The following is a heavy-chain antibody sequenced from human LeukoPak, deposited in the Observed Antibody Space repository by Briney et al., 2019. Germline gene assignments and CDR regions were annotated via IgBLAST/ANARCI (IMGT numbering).Heavy chain of an antibody. V-gene: IGHV3-7*01. CDR1: GFTFSSYA. CDR2: IKQDGSEK. Sequence: PGGSLRLSCAASGFTFSSYALHWVRQAPGKGLEWVANIKQDGSEKYYVDSVKGRFTISRDNVKNSLYLQMNSLRAEDTAVYYCASPAYGDYALFDYWGQGTLVTVSA. D-gene: IGHD4-17*01. J-gene: IGHJ4*02. CDR3: ASPAYGDYALFDY.